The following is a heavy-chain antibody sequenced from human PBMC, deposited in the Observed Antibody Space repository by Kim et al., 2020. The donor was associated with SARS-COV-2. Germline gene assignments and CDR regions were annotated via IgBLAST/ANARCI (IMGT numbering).Heavy chain of an antibody. CDR3: ARGDSYYYGSGDY. CDR1: GFTFSSYA. J-gene: IGHJ4*02. CDR2: ISYDGSNK. V-gene: IGHV3-30-3*01. D-gene: IGHD3-10*01. Sequence: GGSLRLSCAASGFTFSSYAMHWVRQAPGKGLEWVAVISYDGSNKYYADSVKGRFTISRDNSKNTLYLQMNSLRAEDTAVYYCARGDSYYYGSGDYWGQGTLVTVSS.